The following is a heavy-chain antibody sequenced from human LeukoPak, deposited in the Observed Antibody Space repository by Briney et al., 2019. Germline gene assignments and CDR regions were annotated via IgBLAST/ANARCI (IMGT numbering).Heavy chain of an antibody. J-gene: IGHJ4*02. Sequence: GGSLRLSCAASGFDFSSHSMHWIRQAPGKGLEWVSSISSSGSYKYYADSLEGRLTISRDNAGDSVFLLLQSLTVEDTAVSYCARGMIRGALWCVDFWGLGSLVTVSS. D-gene: IGHD4/OR15-4a*01. CDR1: GFDFSSHS. CDR2: ISSSGSYK. CDR3: ARGMIRGALWCVDF. V-gene: IGHV3-21*01.